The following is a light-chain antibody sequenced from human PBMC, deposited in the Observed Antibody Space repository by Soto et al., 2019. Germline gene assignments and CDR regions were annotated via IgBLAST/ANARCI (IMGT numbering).Light chain of an antibody. Sequence: QSALTQPRSVSGSPGQSVTISCTGTGSDVGAYKYVPWYQQNPGKAPKLMIYDVSERPSGVPDRFSGSKSGNMASLTISGLQAEDEADYYCCAYAGSYTLVFGGGTKLTVL. CDR1: GSDVGAYKY. J-gene: IGLJ2*01. V-gene: IGLV2-11*01. CDR3: CAYAGSYTLV. CDR2: DVS.